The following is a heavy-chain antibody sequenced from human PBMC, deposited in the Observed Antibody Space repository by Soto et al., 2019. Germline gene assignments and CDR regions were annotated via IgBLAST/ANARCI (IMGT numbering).Heavy chain of an antibody. V-gene: IGHV3-7*02. CDR2: IKEDGSEK. J-gene: IGHJ4*02. CDR1: GFTFSRYW. CDR3: VRNLGYCSSGACYTVRDY. Sequence: EVQLVESGGGLVQPGGSLRLSCAASGFTFSRYWMNWVRQAPGKGLEWVANIKEDGSEKNYGDSVTGRFTISRDNAKNSLFLQMNGLRADDTAIYYCVRNLGYCSSGACYTVRDYWGQGTLVTVSS. D-gene: IGHD2-15*01.